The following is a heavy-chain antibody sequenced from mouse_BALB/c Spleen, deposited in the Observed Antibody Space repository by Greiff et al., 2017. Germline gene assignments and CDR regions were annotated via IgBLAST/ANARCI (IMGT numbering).Heavy chain of an antibody. CDR1: GFTFSSYA. V-gene: IGHV5-6-5*01. J-gene: IGHJ2*01. Sequence: EVHLVESGGGLVKPGGSLKLSCAASGFTFSSYAMSWVRQTPEKRLEWVASISSGGSTYYPDSVKGRFTISRDNARNILYLQMSSLRSEDTAMYYCARGWVYYGNYGGFDYWGQGTTLTVSS. CDR2: ISSGGST. CDR3: ARGWVYYGNYGGFDY. D-gene: IGHD2-1*01.